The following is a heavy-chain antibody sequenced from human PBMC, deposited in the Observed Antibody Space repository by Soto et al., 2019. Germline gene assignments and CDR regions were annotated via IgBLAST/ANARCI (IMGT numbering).Heavy chain of an antibody. CDR2: ISSSSSYI. D-gene: IGHD2-15*01. V-gene: IGHV3-21*02. CDR1: GFTFSSYS. CDR3: ARDRDGYCSGGSCFDPAY. J-gene: IGHJ4*02. Sequence: EVQLVESGGGLVLPGGSLRLSCAASGFTFSSYSMNWVRQAPGKGLEWVSSISSSSSYIYYADSVKGRFTISRDNAKNSLYLQMNSLRAEDTAVYYCARDRDGYCSGGSCFDPAYWGQGTLVTVSS.